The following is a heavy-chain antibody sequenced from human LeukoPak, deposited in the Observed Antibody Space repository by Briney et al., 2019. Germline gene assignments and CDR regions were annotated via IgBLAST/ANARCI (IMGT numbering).Heavy chain of an antibody. J-gene: IGHJ4*02. CDR1: GGSFSGYY. CDR2: INHSGST. Sequence: KPSETLSLTCAVYGGSFSGYYWSWIRQPPGKGLEWIGEINHSGSTNYNPSLKSRVTISVDTSKNQFSLKLSSVTAADTAVYYCARVIVVVIPHDYWGQGTLVTVSS. D-gene: IGHD3-22*01. CDR3: ARVIVVVIPHDY. V-gene: IGHV4-34*01.